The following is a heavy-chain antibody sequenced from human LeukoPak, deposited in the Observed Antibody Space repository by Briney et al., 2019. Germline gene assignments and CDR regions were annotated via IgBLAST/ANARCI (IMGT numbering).Heavy chain of an antibody. Sequence: GGSLRLSCAASGFSFTSYSMNWVRRVPGKGLEWISYISSTSTTIYYADSVKGRFTISRDNAKNSLYLQLDSLRAEDTAVYYCARPPPYDSTGYTYGAFDIWGQGTMVTVSS. CDR3: ARPPPYDSTGYTYGAFDI. CDR1: GFSFTSYS. J-gene: IGHJ3*02. CDR2: ISSTSTTI. V-gene: IGHV3-48*04. D-gene: IGHD3-22*01.